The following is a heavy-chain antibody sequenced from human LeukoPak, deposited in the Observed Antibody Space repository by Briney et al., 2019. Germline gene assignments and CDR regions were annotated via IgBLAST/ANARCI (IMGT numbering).Heavy chain of an antibody. D-gene: IGHD6-19*01. CDR1: GYTFTGYY. CDR2: INPNSGGT. Sequence: ASVKVSCKASGYTFTGYYMHWARQAPGQGLEWMGWINPNSGGTNYAQKFQGRVTMTRDTSISTAYMELSRLRSDDTAVYYCARGAPGYSSGWTDYWGQGTLVTVSS. V-gene: IGHV1-2*02. CDR3: ARGAPGYSSGWTDY. J-gene: IGHJ4*02.